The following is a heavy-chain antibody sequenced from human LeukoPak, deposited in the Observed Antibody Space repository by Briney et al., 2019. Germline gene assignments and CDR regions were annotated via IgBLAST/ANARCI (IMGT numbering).Heavy chain of an antibody. D-gene: IGHD3-22*01. CDR2: ISYSGST. CDR1: GHSFSSDGTA. Sequence: PSETLSLTCIVSGHSFSSDGTAWSWIRQPPGKGLEWIGYISYSGSTHYNPSLKSRITISLDTSKNQISLNLTSVTAADTAVYYCATLTGDSDDRDYFLLHFHNWGPGALVTVSS. CDR3: ATLTGDSDDRDYFLLHFHN. V-gene: IGHV4-30-4*07. J-gene: IGHJ4*02.